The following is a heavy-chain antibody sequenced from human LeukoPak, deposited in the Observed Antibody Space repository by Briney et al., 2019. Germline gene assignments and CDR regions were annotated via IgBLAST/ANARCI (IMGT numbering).Heavy chain of an antibody. D-gene: IGHD6-19*01. CDR3: AKGPSSSGWYSHFDY. J-gene: IGHJ4*02. Sequence: GGSLRLSCAASGFTFSSYGMHWVRQAPGKGLEWVTVISYDGSNKYYADSVKGRSTISRDNSKNTLYLQMNSLRAEDTAVYYCAKGPSSSGWYSHFDYWGQGTLVTVSS. CDR1: GFTFSSYG. V-gene: IGHV3-30*18. CDR2: ISYDGSNK.